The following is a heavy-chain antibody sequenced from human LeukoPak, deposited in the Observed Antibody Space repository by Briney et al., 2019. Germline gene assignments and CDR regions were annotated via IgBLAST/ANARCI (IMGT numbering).Heavy chain of an antibody. Sequence: ASVKVSCKVSGYSLTDLSIQWLRQAPGKGPEWMGRFDPEDGERIYAQNLQGRVTMTEDTSTDTAYMELSSLRSEDTAVYYCATGSASMTVDYIHYWGQGTLVTVSS. V-gene: IGHV1-24*01. CDR1: GYSLTDLS. J-gene: IGHJ4*02. CDR3: ATGSASMTVDYIHY. D-gene: IGHD4-11*01. CDR2: FDPEDGER.